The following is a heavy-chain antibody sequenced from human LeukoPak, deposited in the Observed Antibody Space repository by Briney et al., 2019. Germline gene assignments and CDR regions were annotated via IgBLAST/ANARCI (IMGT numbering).Heavy chain of an antibody. CDR1: GYSLNGGYY. J-gene: IGHJ3*01. V-gene: IGHV4-38-2*01. CDR3: ARMGVSYYYDSSTYYPVAFDV. CDR2: IFHSGSL. Sequence: SETLSLTCSVSGYSLNGGYYWGWVRQSPGRGPEWFGTIFHSGSLFYNPSFKSRVTLSIDKSRDQFSLRLTSVTAADTAIYYCARMGVSYYYDSSTYYPVAFDVWGQGTKVTVSS. D-gene: IGHD3-22*01.